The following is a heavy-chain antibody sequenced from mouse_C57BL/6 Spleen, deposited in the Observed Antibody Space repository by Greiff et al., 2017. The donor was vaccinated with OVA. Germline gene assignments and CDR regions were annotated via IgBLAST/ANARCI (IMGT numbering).Heavy chain of an antibody. CDR3: ASLDSSGYIFDY. V-gene: IGHV14-2*01. D-gene: IGHD3-2*02. CDR2: IDPEDGET. J-gene: IGHJ2*01. Sequence: VQLKESGAELVKPGASVKLSCTASGFNIKDYYMHWVKQRTEQGLEWIGRIDPEDGETKYAPKFQGKATITADTSSNTAYLQLSSLTSEDTAVYYCASLDSSGYIFDYWGQGTTLTVSS. CDR1: GFNIKDYY.